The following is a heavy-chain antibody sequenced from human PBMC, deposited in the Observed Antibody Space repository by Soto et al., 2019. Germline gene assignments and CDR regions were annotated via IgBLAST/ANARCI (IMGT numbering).Heavy chain of an antibody. J-gene: IGHJ3*02. CDR3: AGNSKYYDFWSGYYAVDAFDI. V-gene: IGHV4-30-4*01. CDR2: IYYSGST. Sequence: QVQLQESGPGLVKPSQTLSLTCTVSGGSISSGDYYWSWIRQPPGKGLEWIGYIYYSGSTYYNPSLNSRVILSVDTSKNQFSLKLSSVTAADPAVYYGAGNSKYYDFWSGYYAVDAFDIWGRGTMVSVSS. CDR1: GGSISSGDYY. D-gene: IGHD3-3*01.